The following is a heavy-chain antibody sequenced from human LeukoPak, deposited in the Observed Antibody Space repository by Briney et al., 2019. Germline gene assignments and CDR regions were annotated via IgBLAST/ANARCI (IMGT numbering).Heavy chain of an antibody. Sequence: GGSLRLSRAASGFTFSSYAMHWVRQAPGKGLEWVAVISYDGSNKYYADSVKGRFTLSRDNSKNTLYLQMNSLRAEDTAVYYCARDPTVDTAMAGGDYWGQGTLVTVSS. CDR1: GFTFSSYA. V-gene: IGHV3-30-3*01. J-gene: IGHJ4*02. D-gene: IGHD5-18*01. CDR3: ARDPTVDTAMAGGDY. CDR2: ISYDGSNK.